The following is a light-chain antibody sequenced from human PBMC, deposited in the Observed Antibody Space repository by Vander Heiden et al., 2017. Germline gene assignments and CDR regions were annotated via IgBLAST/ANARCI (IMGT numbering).Light chain of an antibody. CDR2: DAS. J-gene: IGKJ2*01. CDR1: QSVSSY. CDR3: QQRSNWPT. V-gene: IGKV3-11*01. Sequence: DIVLTQSPATLSLSPGERATLSCRASQSVSSYLAWYQQKPGQAPRLLIYDASNRATGIPARFSGSGSVTDFTLTISSLEPEDFAVYYCQQRSNWPTFGQGTKLEIK.